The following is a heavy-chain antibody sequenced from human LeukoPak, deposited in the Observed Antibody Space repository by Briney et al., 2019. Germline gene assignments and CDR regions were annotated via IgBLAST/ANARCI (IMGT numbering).Heavy chain of an antibody. CDR3: ARGYYYDSSLSD. Sequence: ASVKVSCKASGYTFTSYDINWVRQATGQGLEWMGWMNPNSGNTGYAQKFQGRVTITRNTSISTAYMELRSLRSDDTAVYYCARGYYYDSSLSDWGQGTLVTVSS. J-gene: IGHJ4*02. V-gene: IGHV1-8*03. CDR1: GYTFTSYD. D-gene: IGHD3-22*01. CDR2: MNPNSGNT.